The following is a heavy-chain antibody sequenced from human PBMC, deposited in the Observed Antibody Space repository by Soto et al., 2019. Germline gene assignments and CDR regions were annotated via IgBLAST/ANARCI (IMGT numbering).Heavy chain of an antibody. Sequence: EVQLLESGGGLVQPGGSLSLSCAASGFTFSTYAMSWVRQAPGKGLEWVSAISGSGGNSTFYGDSVKGRFTISRDNSKNTLYLQMNSLGAEYTALYYCAKGGGSCCFDNWGQGTLVTVSS. CDR2: ISGSGGNST. J-gene: IGHJ4*02. CDR1: GFTFSTYA. V-gene: IGHV3-23*01. D-gene: IGHD2-15*01. CDR3: AKGGGSCCFDN.